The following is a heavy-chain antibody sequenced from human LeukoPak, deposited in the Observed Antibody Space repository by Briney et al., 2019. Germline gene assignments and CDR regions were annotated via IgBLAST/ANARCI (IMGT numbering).Heavy chain of an antibody. CDR2: ITPIFGTA. CDR1: GGTFSSYA. J-gene: IGHJ4*02. Sequence: SVKVSCKASGGTFSSYAISWVRQAPGQGLEWMGRITPIFGTANYAQKFQGRVTITTDESTSTAYMELSSLRSGDTAVYYCASAILDGYNDMYFDYWGQGTLVTVSS. D-gene: IGHD5-24*01. CDR3: ASAILDGYNDMYFDY. V-gene: IGHV1-69*05.